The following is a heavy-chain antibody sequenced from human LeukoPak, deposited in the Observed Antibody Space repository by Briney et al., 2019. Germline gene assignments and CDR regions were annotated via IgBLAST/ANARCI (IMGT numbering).Heavy chain of an antibody. CDR2: ISSSSYI. V-gene: IGHV3-21*01. Sequence: GGSLRLSCAASGFTFSSYSMNWVRQAPGKGLEWVSSISSSSYIYYADSVKGRFTISRDNAKNSLYLQMNSLRAEDTAVYYCARGTTGIAVAVPYYFDYWGQGTLVTVSS. CDR1: GFTFSSYS. CDR3: ARGTTGIAVAVPYYFDY. D-gene: IGHD6-19*01. J-gene: IGHJ4*02.